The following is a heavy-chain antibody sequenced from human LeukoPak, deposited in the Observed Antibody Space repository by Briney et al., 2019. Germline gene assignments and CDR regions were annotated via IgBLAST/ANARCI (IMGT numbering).Heavy chain of an antibody. V-gene: IGHV3-30*02. CDR1: GFTFSSYG. CDR3: ARDLAGPPQEAFDI. J-gene: IGHJ3*02. CDR2: IRYDGSNK. Sequence: GGSLRLSCAASGFTFSSYGMHWVRQAPGKGLEWVAFIRYDGSNKYYADSVKGRFTISRDNSKNTLYLQMNTLRAEDTAVYYCARDLAGPPQEAFDIWGQGTMVTVSS.